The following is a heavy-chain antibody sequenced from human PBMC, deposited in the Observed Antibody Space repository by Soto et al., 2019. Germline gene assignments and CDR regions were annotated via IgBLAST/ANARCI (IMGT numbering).Heavy chain of an antibody. CDR3: ARVLSGSINSYYMDV. CDR1: GFTFSNYG. V-gene: IGHV3-33*01. Sequence: QVQLVESGGGVVQPGSSLRLSCAASGFTFSNYGLHWFRQAPGKGLEWVAVIWYDGSTKYYEDSLKDRFIISRDNSKNTLYLQMNSLRAEDTAVYYCARVLSGSINSYYMDVWGKGTTVTVS. CDR2: IWYDGSTK. D-gene: IGHD1-26*01. J-gene: IGHJ6*03.